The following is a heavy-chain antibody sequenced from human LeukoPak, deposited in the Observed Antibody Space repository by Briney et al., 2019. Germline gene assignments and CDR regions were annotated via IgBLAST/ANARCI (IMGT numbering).Heavy chain of an antibody. CDR1: GYIFTEYD. J-gene: IGHJ4*02. D-gene: IGHD3-16*01. CDR2: INPNSYNK. Sequence: GASVKVACKASGYIFTEYDINWVRQAAGQGPELMGWINPNSYNKAYTGKFQGRLTMTTNTSTTTVYMGLSSLRSEDTAIYYCARGATFQRQALAYWGQGTLVIVSS. V-gene: IGHV1-8*01. CDR3: ARGATFQRQALAY.